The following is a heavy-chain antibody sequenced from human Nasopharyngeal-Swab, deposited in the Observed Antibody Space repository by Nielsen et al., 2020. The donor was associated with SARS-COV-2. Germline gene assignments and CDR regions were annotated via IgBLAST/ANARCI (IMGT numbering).Heavy chain of an antibody. CDR2: IKSKTDGGTT. CDR3: TTARDTAMVYYYYGMDV. J-gene: IGHJ6*02. Sequence: GESLKIPCAASGFTFSNAWMSWVRQAPGKGLEWVGRIKSKTDGGTTDYAAPVKGRFTISRDDSKNTLYLQMNSLKTEDTAVYYCTTARDTAMVYYYYGMDVWGQGTTVTVSS. CDR1: GFTFSNAW. V-gene: IGHV3-15*01. D-gene: IGHD5-18*01.